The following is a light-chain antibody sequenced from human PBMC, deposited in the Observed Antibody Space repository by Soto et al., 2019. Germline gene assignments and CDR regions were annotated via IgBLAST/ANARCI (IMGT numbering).Light chain of an antibody. V-gene: IGKV3-20*01. Sequence: EIVLTQSPGTLSLSPGERATLSCRASQSVSSSYLAWYQQKPGQAPRLLIYGASGRATAIPDRFSGSGSGTDFTLTISRLEPEDFAVYYCQQYGSSQITFGQGTRLEIK. CDR1: QSVSSSY. J-gene: IGKJ5*01. CDR3: QQYGSSQIT. CDR2: GAS.